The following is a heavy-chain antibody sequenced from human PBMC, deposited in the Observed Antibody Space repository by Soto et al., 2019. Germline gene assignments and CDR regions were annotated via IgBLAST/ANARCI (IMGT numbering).Heavy chain of an antibody. J-gene: IGHJ3*02. CDR3: ASGEVLDYYESSGPRDI. CDR2: IIPIFGTA. V-gene: IGHV1-69*01. D-gene: IGHD3-22*01. CDR1: GGTFSSYA. Sequence: QVQLVQSGAEVKKPGSSVKVSCKASGGTFSSYAISWVRQAPGQGLEWMGGIIPIFGTAHYAQKFQGRVTITADESTSTAYMELSSLRSEDTAVYYCASGEVLDYYESSGPRDIWGQGTMVTVS.